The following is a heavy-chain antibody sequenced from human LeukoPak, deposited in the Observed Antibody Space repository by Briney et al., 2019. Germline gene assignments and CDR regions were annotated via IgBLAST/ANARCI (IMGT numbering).Heavy chain of an antibody. CDR2: INSDGSST. CDR1: GFTFSSYW. D-gene: IGHD2-2*01. Sequence: GESLRLSCAASGFTFSSYWMHWVRQAPGKGLVWVSRINSDGSSTSYADSVKGRFTISRDNAKNTLYLQMNSLRAEDTAVYYCARADYHSSSTSCGFDYWGQGTLVTVSS. CDR3: ARADYHSSSTSCGFDY. V-gene: IGHV3-74*01. J-gene: IGHJ4*02.